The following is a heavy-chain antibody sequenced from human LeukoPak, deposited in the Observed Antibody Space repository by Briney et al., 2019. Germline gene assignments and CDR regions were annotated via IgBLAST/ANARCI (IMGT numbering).Heavy chain of an antibody. CDR1: GFTVISNY. CDR2: IYSGGRT. CDR3: ARTSGSFAGYFDL. J-gene: IGHJ4*02. D-gene: IGHD1-26*01. Sequence: GSLRLSCAASGFTVISNYMYWVRQTPGKGLECISVIYSGGRTYYADSVKGRFTISRDNSKNMLFLQMNSLRTEDTALYYCARTSGSFAGYFDLWGQGTLVTVSS. V-gene: IGHV3-66*02.